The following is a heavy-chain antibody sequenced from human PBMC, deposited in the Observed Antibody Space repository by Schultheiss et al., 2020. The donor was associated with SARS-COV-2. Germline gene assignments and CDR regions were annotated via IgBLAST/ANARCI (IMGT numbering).Heavy chain of an antibody. D-gene: IGHD4-17*01. V-gene: IGHV1-2*04. CDR2: INPNSGGT. CDR3: AREEYGDIIFFDY. J-gene: IGHJ4*02. CDR1: GYTFTSYA. Sequence: ASVKVSCKASGYTFTSYAMHWVRQAPGQGLEWMGWINPNSGGTNYAQKFQGWVTMTRDTSISTAYMELSRLRSEDTAVYYCAREEYGDIIFFDYWGQGTLVTVSS.